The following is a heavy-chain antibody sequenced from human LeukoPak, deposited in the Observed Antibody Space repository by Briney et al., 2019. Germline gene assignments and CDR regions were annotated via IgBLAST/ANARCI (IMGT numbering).Heavy chain of an antibody. CDR2: IYYSGST. CDR1: GGSISSYY. CDR3: ARSKAHLSTSWYGTWFDP. Sequence: SETLSLTCTVSGGSISSYYWSWIRQPPGKGLEWIGYIYYSGSTNYNPSLKSRVTISVDTSKNQFSLKLSSVTAADTAVYYCARSKAHLSTSWYGTWFDPWGRGTLVTVSS. J-gene: IGHJ5*02. D-gene: IGHD2-2*01. V-gene: IGHV4-59*01.